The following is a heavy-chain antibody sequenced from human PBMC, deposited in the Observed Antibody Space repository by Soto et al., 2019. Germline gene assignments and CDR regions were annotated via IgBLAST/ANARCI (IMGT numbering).Heavy chain of an antibody. CDR3: SRDWDSSGLFDP. J-gene: IGHJ5*02. CDR1: GAALTTYY. CDR2: ISYSGST. Sequence: SETLFLTCSVSGAALTTYYWSWIRQPPGNGLEWIGSISYSGSTKYNPSLESRVMISLDTSKNRFSLRLTSVPAAETALYYCSRDWDSSGLFDPWGQGALVTVSS. V-gene: IGHV4-59*01. D-gene: IGHD3-10*01.